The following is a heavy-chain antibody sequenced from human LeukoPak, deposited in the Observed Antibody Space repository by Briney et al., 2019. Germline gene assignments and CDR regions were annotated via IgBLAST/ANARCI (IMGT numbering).Heavy chain of an antibody. Sequence: SETLSLTCAVSGGSFSGYYWRWTRQPPGKGLEWIGEINHSGSTNYNPSLKSRVTISVDTSKNQLSLKMSSVTAADTAVYYCTITTGTTLGLMDYWGQGTLVTVSS. D-gene: IGHD1-1*01. V-gene: IGHV4-34*01. CDR2: INHSGST. CDR1: GGSFSGYY. CDR3: TITTGTTLGLMDY. J-gene: IGHJ4*02.